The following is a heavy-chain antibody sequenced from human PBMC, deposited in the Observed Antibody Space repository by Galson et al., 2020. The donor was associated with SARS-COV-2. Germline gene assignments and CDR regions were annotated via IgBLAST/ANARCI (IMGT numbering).Heavy chain of an antibody. V-gene: IGHV1-3*01. Sequence: ASVKVSCKASGYTFTTHAMHWLRQAPGQRLEWMGWINGGDGNTKYSQKFQGRVTITRDTSANTAYMELSSLRSEDTAVYYCARGYYDSSVYYPVDYWGQGTLVTVSS. CDR2: INGGDGNT. J-gene: IGHJ4*02. CDR1: GYTFTTHA. D-gene: IGHD3-22*01. CDR3: ARGYYDSSVYYPVDY.